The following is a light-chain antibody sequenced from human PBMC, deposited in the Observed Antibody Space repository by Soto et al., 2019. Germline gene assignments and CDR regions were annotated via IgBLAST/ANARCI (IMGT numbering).Light chain of an antibody. Sequence: EIVLTQSPGTLSLSPGERATLSCRASQSVSSSYLAWYEQKPGKAPRLRIYDTSNRATGIPDRFSGSGSGTDFTLTISRLEPEDFAVYYCQQYGNSPRTFGQGTKV. CDR3: QQYGNSPRT. CDR1: QSVSSSY. V-gene: IGKV3-20*01. J-gene: IGKJ1*01. CDR2: DTS.